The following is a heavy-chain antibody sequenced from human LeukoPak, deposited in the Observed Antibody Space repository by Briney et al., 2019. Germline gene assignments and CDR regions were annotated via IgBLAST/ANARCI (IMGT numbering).Heavy chain of an antibody. CDR3: AKDLGY. D-gene: IGHD7-27*01. J-gene: IGHJ4*02. CDR1: GFTFSTYG. V-gene: IGHV3-30*02. CDR2: VRYDGSSK. Sequence: GGSLRLSCAASGFTFSTYGMHWVRQAPGKGLEWVAFVRYDGSSKYYADSVKGRFTISRDNSKNTLYLQMNSLRPEDTAVYYCAKDLGYWGQGTLVTVSS.